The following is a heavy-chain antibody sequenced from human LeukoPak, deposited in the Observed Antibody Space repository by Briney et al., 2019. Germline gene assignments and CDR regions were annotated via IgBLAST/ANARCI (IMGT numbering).Heavy chain of an antibody. J-gene: IGHJ4*02. CDR2: ISTSVGNI. V-gene: IGHV3-11*01. Sequence: GGSLRLSCAASGFTFSDYYMSWIRQAPGKGLECVSHISTSVGNIYYADSVEGRFTISRDNAKNSLYLQMNSLRAEDTAVYYCARLSKGGNSALIDYWGQGTLVTVSS. D-gene: IGHD4-23*01. CDR3: ARLSKGGNSALIDY. CDR1: GFTFSDYY.